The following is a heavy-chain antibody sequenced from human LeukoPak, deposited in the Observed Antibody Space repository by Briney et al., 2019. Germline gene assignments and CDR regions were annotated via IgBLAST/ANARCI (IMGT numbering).Heavy chain of an antibody. CDR2: IYCSGST. Sequence: SETLSLTCTVSGGSISSDYWSWIRQPPGKGLEWLGYIYCSGSTNYNPSLKSRVTISVDTSKNQFSLKLSSVTAADTAVYYCARGRGIVATYWGQGTLVTVSS. J-gene: IGHJ4*02. D-gene: IGHD5-12*01. V-gene: IGHV4-59*01. CDR3: ARGRGIVATY. CDR1: GGSISSDY.